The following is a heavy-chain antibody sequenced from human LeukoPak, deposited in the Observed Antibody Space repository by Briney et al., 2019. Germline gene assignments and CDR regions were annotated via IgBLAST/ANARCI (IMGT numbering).Heavy chain of an antibody. D-gene: IGHD3-22*01. Sequence: GGSLRLSCAASGFTFNSYGIHWVRQAPGKGLEWVAFIRLDGSNNYYADSVKGRFTISRDNSKNTLYLQMNSLRAEDTAVYYCAKDGGGYYPYYYYYMDVWGKGTTVTISS. CDR1: GFTFNSYG. CDR3: AKDGGGYYPYYYYYMDV. CDR2: IRLDGSNN. V-gene: IGHV3-30*02. J-gene: IGHJ6*03.